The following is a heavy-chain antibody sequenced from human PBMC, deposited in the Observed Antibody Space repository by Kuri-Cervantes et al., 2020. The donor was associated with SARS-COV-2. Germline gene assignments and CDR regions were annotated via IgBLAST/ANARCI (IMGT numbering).Heavy chain of an antibody. CDR2: VSGSGGST. V-gene: IGHV3-23*01. J-gene: IGHJ5*02. CDR3: ARDVTGTTSWFDP. Sequence: GEYLKISCVASGVTFSSYAMSWVRQAPGKGLEWVSAVSGSGGSTYYADSVKGRFAISRDNSKNTLYLQMNSLRDGDTAVYYCARDVTGTTSWFDPWGQGTLVTVSS. D-gene: IGHD1-7*01. CDR1: GVTFSSYA.